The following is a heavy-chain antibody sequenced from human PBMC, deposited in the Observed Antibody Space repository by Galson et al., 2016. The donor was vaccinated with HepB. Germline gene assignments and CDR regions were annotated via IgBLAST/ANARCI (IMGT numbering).Heavy chain of an antibody. CDR3: ARGGLGYCTGGGCTPFDP. V-gene: IGHV3-13*01. CDR1: GFPFSSYD. Sequence: SLRLSCAASGFPFSSYDMHWVRQSTGKGLEWVSGIGTAGDTSYAGSVKGRFNISRENAENSLYLQMNSLRVGDTAVYYCARGGLGYCTGGGCTPFDPWGQGILVTVSS. D-gene: IGHD2-8*02. CDR2: IGTAGDT. J-gene: IGHJ5*02.